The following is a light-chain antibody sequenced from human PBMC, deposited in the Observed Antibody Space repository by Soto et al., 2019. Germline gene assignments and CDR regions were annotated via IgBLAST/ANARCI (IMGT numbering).Light chain of an antibody. CDR3: QQYNNWPPVT. CDR2: GAS. V-gene: IGKV3-15*01. J-gene: IGKJ3*01. CDR1: QSVSSN. Sequence: EIVMTQSPATLSVSPGERATLSCRASQSVSSNFAWYQQKPGQAPRLLIYGASTRATGIPARCSGSGSVTEFTLTIISLLSEDFAVYYCQQYNNWPPVTFGPGTKVDIK.